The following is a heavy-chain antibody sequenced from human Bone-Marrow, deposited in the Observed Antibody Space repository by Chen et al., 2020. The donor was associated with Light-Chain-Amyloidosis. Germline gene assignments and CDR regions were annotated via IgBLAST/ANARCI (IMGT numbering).Heavy chain of an antibody. D-gene: IGHD3-9*01. CDR2: ISGGGGSR. V-gene: IGHV3-23*04. CDR1: GFASSSYS. J-gene: IGHJ3*02. CDR3: AKDISYDDILPGYPADAFDI. Sequence: EVQLVESGGGLLQRGGSLRLSCAASGFASSSYSISWVRQAPGKGLGWVSTISGGGGSRYYGDSVKGRLTISRDNSKNALFRKMNSLRADDTAVYYCAKDISYDDILPGYPADAFDIWGQGTMVTVSS.